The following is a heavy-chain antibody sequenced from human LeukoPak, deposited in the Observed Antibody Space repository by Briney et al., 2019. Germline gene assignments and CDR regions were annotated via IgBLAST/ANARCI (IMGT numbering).Heavy chain of an antibody. D-gene: IGHD1-26*01. Sequence: PGGSLRLSCAASGFTLSKYWMHWVRQAPGKGPVWVSRMNTDGSRIDYADSVKGRFTISRDSAKNTLYLQMNSLRAEDTAVYYCSRDFVGADDYWGQGTLVTVSS. CDR3: SRDFVGADDY. CDR1: GFTLSKYW. V-gene: IGHV3-74*01. CDR2: MNTDGSRI. J-gene: IGHJ4*02.